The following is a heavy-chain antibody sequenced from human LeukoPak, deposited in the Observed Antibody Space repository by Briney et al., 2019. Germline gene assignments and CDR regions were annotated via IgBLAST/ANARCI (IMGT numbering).Heavy chain of an antibody. V-gene: IGHV3-23*01. D-gene: IGHD4-23*01. CDR1: GFTFGSFV. CDR2: VTGSGGST. Sequence: PGGSLRLSCAAPGFTFGSFVMNWVRQAPGKGLEWVSAVTGSGGSTYYADSVKGRFTISRDSSSNTVSLQMNSLRAEDTAVYYCAKGDYGGNGIDYWGLGTLVTVSS. CDR3: AKGDYGGNGIDY. J-gene: IGHJ4*02.